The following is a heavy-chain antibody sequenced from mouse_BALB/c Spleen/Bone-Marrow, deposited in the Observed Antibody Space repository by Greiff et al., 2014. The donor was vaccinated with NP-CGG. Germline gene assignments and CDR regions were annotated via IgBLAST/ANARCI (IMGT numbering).Heavy chain of an antibody. Sequence: EVQGVESGGGLVKPGGSLKLSCAASGFTFSSYAMSWVRRTPEKRLEWVASISSGGSTYYPDSVKGRFTISRDNARNILYLQMSSLRSEDTAMYYCAREEYGQKVYAMDYWGQGTSVTVSS. CDR3: AREEYGQKVYAMDY. V-gene: IGHV5-6-5*01. J-gene: IGHJ4*01. CDR2: ISSGGST. D-gene: IGHD2-10*02. CDR1: GFTFSSYA.